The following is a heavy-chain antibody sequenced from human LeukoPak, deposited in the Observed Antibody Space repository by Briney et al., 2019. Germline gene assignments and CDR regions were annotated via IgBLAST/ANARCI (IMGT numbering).Heavy chain of an antibody. CDR2: ISTSGSTI. J-gene: IGHJ4*02. D-gene: IGHD1-1*01. V-gene: IGHV3-48*03. Sequence: GGSLRLSCAASGFTFSSYEMNWVRQAPGKGLEWVSYISTSGSTIYYADSVKGRFTISRDNAKSSLYLQMNSLRAEDTAVYYCARDPDGTGPSDYFDYWGQGTLVTVSS. CDR3: ARDPDGTGPSDYFDY. CDR1: GFTFSSYE.